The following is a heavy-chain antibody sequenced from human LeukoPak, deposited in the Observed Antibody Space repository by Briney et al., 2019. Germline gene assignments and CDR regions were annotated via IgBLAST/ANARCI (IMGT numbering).Heavy chain of an antibody. CDR2: IIPIFGTA. V-gene: IGHV1-69*13. J-gene: IGHJ3*02. D-gene: IGHD3/OR15-3a*01. CDR1: GGTFSSYA. CDR3: ARGLGWEGAFDI. Sequence: SVKVSCKASGGTFSSYAISWVRQAPGQGIEWMGGIIPIFGTANYAQKFQGRVTITADESTSTAYMELSSLRSEDTAVYYCARGLGWEGAFDIWGQGTMVTVSS.